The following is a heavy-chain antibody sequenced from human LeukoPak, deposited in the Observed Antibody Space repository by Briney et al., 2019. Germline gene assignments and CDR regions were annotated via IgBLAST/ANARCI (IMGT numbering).Heavy chain of an antibody. CDR3: VRAPYFDAVATSFDAFDT. D-gene: IGHD2-15*01. CDR1: GFSFSDDH. V-gene: IGHV3-72*01. CDR2: ARNKAHGYTT. J-gene: IGHJ3*02. Sequence: GGSLRLSCAASGFSFSDDHMDWVRQAPGKGLEWVGRARNKAHGYTTRYAVSVEGRFTISRDDSKNSVYLQMDSLKIEDTALYHCVRAPYFDAVATSFDAFDTWVEGTMVTVSS.